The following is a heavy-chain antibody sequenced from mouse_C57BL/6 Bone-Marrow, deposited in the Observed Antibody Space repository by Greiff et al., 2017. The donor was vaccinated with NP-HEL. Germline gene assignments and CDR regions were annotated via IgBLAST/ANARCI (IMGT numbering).Heavy chain of an antibody. D-gene: IGHD1-1*01. Sequence: DVMLVESGGDLVKPGGSLKLSCAASGFTFSSYGMSWVRQTPDKRLEWVATISSGGSYTYYPDSVKGRFTISRDNAKNTLYLQMSSLKSEDTAMYYCARTTVRENYWGQGTTLTVSS. CDR2: ISSGGSYT. V-gene: IGHV5-6*02. CDR1: GFTFSSYG. J-gene: IGHJ2*01. CDR3: ARTTVRENY.